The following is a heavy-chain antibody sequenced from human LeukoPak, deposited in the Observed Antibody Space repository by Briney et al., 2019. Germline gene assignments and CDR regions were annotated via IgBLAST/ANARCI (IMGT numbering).Heavy chain of an antibody. D-gene: IGHD4-17*01. CDR3: AKDGHDYGDYGGY. J-gene: IGHJ4*02. CDR2: ISYDGSNK. V-gene: IGHV3-30*18. Sequence: PGRSLRLSCAASGFTFSSYGMHWVRQAPGKGLEWVAVISYDGSNKYYADSVKGRFTISRDNSKNTLYLQMNSLRAEDTAVYYCAKDGHDYGDYGGYWGQGTLVTVSS. CDR1: GFTFSSYG.